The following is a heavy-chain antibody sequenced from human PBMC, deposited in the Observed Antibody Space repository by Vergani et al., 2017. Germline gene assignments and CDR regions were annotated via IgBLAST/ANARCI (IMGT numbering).Heavy chain of an antibody. D-gene: IGHD3-9*01. Sequence: QVQLVQSGAEVKKPGASVKVSCKASGYTFSSYTISWVRQAPGQGLEWMGIINPSGGHTNYAQKFQGRVTMTRDTSTSTVYMELSSLRSEDTAIYYCARGDYGILTGYRYWGQGTLVTVSA. CDR3: ARGDYGILTGYRY. CDR1: GYTFSSYT. CDR2: INPSGGHT. J-gene: IGHJ4*02. V-gene: IGHV1-46*03.